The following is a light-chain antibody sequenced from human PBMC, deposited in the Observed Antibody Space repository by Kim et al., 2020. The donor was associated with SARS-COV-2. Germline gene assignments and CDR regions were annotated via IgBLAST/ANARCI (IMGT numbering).Light chain of an antibody. V-gene: IGLV3-19*01. Sequence: VALGQTVRITCQGDSLRSYYASWYQQKPGQAPVLVIYGKNNRPSGIPDRFSGSSSGNTASLTITGAQAEDEADYYCDSRDSSGYVFGTGTKVTVL. J-gene: IGLJ1*01. CDR3: DSRDSSGYV. CDR2: GKN. CDR1: SLRSYY.